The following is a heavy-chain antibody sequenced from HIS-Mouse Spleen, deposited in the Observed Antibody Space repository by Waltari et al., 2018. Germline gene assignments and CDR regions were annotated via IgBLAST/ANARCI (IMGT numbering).Heavy chain of an antibody. D-gene: IGHD3-3*01. Sequence: QVQLQESGPGLVKPSQTLSLTCTVSGGSISSGGSYWSWLRPHPGTGLEWIGYIYYSGSTYYNPSLKSRVTISVDTSKNQFSLKLSSVTAADTAVYYCARSPYYDFWSGYSDNWFDPWGQGTLVTVSS. CDR2: IYYSGST. J-gene: IGHJ5*02. CDR1: GGSISSGGSY. V-gene: IGHV4-31*03. CDR3: ARSPYYDFWSGYSDNWFDP.